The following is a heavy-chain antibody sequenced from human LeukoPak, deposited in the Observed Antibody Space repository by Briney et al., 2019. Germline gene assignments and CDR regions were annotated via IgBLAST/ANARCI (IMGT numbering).Heavy chain of an antibody. Sequence: KRGESLKISCKGSGYSFTSYWIGWVRQMPGKGLEWMGIIYPGDSDTRYSPSFQGQVTISADKSISTAYLQWSSLKASDTAMYYCARHEGRNWYSSSFDYWGQGTLVTVSS. CDR2: IYPGDSDT. V-gene: IGHV5-51*01. J-gene: IGHJ4*02. D-gene: IGHD1-7*01. CDR1: GYSFTSYW. CDR3: ARHEGRNWYSSSFDY.